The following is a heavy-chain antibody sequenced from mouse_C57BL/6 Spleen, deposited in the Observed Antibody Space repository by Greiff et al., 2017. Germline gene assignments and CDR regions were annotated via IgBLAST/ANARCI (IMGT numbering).Heavy chain of an antibody. CDR2: IDPEDGDP. J-gene: IGHJ3*01. CDR3: TTNYGSSPWFAY. Sequence: VQLQQSGAELVRPGASVKLSCTASGFNIKDYYMHWVKQRPEQGLEWIGRIDPEDGDPEYAPKFQGKATMTAATSSNTAYLQLSSLTSEDTAVYYCTTNYGSSPWFAYWGQGTLVTVSA. D-gene: IGHD1-1*01. CDR1: GFNIKDYY. V-gene: IGHV14-1*01.